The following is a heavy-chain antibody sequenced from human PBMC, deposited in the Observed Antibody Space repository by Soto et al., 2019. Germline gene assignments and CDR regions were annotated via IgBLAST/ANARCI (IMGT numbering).Heavy chain of an antibody. Sequence: GGSLRLSCAASGFTFSSYWMSWGRQAPGKGLEWVANIKQDGSEKYYVDSVKGRFTISRDNAKNSLYLQMNSPRAEDTAVYYCARDGLVVPAAMRYYYYGMDVWGQGTTVTVAS. J-gene: IGHJ6*02. CDR3: ARDGLVVPAAMRYYYYGMDV. V-gene: IGHV3-7*01. CDR1: GFTFSSYW. D-gene: IGHD2-2*01. CDR2: IKQDGSEK.